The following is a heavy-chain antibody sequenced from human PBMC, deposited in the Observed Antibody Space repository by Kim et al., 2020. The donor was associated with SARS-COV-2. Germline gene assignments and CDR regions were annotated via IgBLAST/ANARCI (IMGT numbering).Heavy chain of an antibody. CDR3: ARDFKDSSGYYYEISYLDY. D-gene: IGHD3-22*01. Sequence: SETLSLTCTVSGGSISSGGYYWSWIRQHPGKGLEWIGYIYYSGSTYYNPSLKSRVTISVDTSKNQFSLKLSSVTAADTAVYYCARDFKDSSGYYYEISYLDYWGQGTLVTVSS. J-gene: IGHJ4*02. CDR1: GGSISSGGYY. V-gene: IGHV4-31*03. CDR2: IYYSGST.